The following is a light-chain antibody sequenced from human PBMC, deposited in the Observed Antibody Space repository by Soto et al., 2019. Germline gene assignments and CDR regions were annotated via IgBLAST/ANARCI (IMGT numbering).Light chain of an antibody. CDR3: SSHADSYNWV. CDR2: EVA. CDR1: SSDVGGYNY. Sequence: QSVLTQPPSASGSPGQSVTISCTGTSSDVGGYNYVSWYLQHPGKAPKLMIYEVAKRPSGVPDRFSGSKSGNTASLTVSGLQAEDEADYYCSSHADSYNWVFGGGTKLTVL. J-gene: IGLJ3*02. V-gene: IGLV2-8*01.